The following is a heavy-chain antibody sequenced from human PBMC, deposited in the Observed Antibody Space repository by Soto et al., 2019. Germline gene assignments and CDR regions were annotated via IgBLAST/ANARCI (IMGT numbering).Heavy chain of an antibody. CDR1: GGSFSGSY. D-gene: IGHD2-8*01. V-gene: IGHV4-34*01. CDR3: ATGYCTNGVCYTRTLSGMDV. Sequence: XATLSLTCAVYGGSFSGSYWSGIRQPPGKGLEWIGEINHSGSTNHNPSLKSRVTILVDTSKNQFSLKLSSVTAADTAVYYCATGYCTNGVCYTRTLSGMDVWGQGTTVTVSS. CDR2: INHSGST. J-gene: IGHJ6*02.